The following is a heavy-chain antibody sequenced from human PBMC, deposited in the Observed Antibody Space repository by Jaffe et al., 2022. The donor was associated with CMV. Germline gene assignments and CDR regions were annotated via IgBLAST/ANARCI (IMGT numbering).Heavy chain of an antibody. J-gene: IGHJ1*01. CDR1: GFTFSSYG. CDR3: ARDEFRYSSSWYENGGFQH. V-gene: IGHV3-33*08. Sequence: QVQLVESGGGVVQPGRSLRLSCAASGFTFSSYGMHWVRQAPGKGLEWVAVIWYDGSNKYYADSVKGRFTISRDNSKNTLYLQMNSLRAEDTAVYYCARDEFRYSSSWYENGGFQHWGQGTLVTVSS. D-gene: IGHD6-13*01. CDR2: IWYDGSNK.